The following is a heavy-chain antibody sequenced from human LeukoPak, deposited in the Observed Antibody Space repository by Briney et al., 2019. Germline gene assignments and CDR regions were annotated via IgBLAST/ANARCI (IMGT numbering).Heavy chain of an antibody. CDR2: IYHSGST. Sequence: TSETLSLTCAVSGYSISSGYYWGWIRQPPGKGLEWIGSIYHSGSTYYNPSLKSRVTISVDTSKNQFSLKLSSVTAADPAVYYCARHEYEDTAYFDYWGQGTLVTVSS. D-gene: IGHD5-18*01. CDR3: ARHEYEDTAYFDY. CDR1: GYSISSGYY. V-gene: IGHV4-38-2*01. J-gene: IGHJ4*02.